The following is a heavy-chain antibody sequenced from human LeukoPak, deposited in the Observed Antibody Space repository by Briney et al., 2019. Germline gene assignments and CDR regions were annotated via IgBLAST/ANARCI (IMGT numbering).Heavy chain of an antibody. CDR3: ARSGLEWVMDV. CDR2: INPNSGGT. J-gene: IGHJ6*02. CDR1: GYTFTDYF. Sequence: SVRVSCQTSGYTFTDYFVHWVRQAPGQGLEWMGWINPNSGGTEYAQKLLGRVTMTRDTSISTAYMELSRLRSDDTAVYYCARSGLEWVMDVWGQGTTVTVSS. V-gene: IGHV1-2*02. D-gene: IGHD3-3*01.